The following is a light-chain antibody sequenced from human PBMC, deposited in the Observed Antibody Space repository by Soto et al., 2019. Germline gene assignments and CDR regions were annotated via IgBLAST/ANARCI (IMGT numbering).Light chain of an antibody. CDR3: QQYGSSPYT. J-gene: IGKJ2*01. CDR2: GES. V-gene: IGKV3-20*01. CDR1: QSVSSNY. Sequence: EIVLTQSPGTLSLSPGDRAALSCRASQSVSSNYLAWFQQEPGQAPRLLIYGESNRATGIPDRFSGSGSGTDFTLTINRLEPEDFAVYYCQQYGSSPYTFGQGTKLEIK.